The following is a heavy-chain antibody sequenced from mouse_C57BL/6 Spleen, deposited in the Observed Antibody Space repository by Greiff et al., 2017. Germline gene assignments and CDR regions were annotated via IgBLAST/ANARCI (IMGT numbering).Heavy chain of an antibody. CDR1: GYTFTSYW. CDR3: ARSTMVTTDDNAKGC. V-gene: IGHV1-55*01. Sequence: QVQLQEPGAELVKPGASVKMSCKASGYTFTSYWITWVKQRPGQGLEWIGDIYPGSGSTNYNEKFKSKATLTVDTSSSTAYMQLSSLTSEDSAVYCCARSTMVTTDDNAKGCWGPGASVTV. D-gene: IGHD2-1*01. CDR2: IYPGSGST. J-gene: IGHJ4*01.